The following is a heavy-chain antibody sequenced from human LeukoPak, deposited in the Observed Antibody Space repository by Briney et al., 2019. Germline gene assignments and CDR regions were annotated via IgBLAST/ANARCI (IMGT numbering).Heavy chain of an antibody. CDR1: GGSISSSSYY. CDR3: ARLSPDTAMVGDY. CDR2: IYYSGST. J-gene: IGHJ4*02. V-gene: IGHV4-39*01. D-gene: IGHD5-18*01. Sequence: SETLSLTCTVSGGSISSSSYYWGWIRQPPGKGLEWIGSIYYSGSTYYNPSLKSRVTISVDTSKNQFSLKLSSVTAADTAVYYCARLSPDTAMVGDYWGQGTLVTVSS.